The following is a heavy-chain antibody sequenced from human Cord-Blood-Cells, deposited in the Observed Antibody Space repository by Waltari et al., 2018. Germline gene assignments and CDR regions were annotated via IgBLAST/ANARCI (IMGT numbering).Heavy chain of an antibody. Sequence: QVQLQQWGAGLLKPSETLSLTCAVYGGSFSGYYWSWIRQPPGKGLEWIGEINHSGSTNHNPSLKSRVTISVDTSKNQFSLKLSSVTAADTAVYYCARGLGGYSYGYFDYWGQGTLVTVSS. CDR3: ARGLGGYSYGYFDY. D-gene: IGHD5-18*01. V-gene: IGHV4-34*01. CDR1: GGSFSGYY. J-gene: IGHJ4*02. CDR2: INHSGST.